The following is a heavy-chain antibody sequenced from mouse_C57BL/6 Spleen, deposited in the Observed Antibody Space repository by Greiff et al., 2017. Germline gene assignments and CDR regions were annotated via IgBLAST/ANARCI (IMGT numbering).Heavy chain of an antibody. V-gene: IGHV1-55*01. CDR2: IYPGSGST. CDR3: ARYYYGSSHVPY. J-gene: IGHJ2*01. CDR1: GYTFTSYW. Sequence: QVQLQQPGAELVKPGASVKMSCKASGYTFTSYWITWVKQRPGQGLEWIGDIYPGSGSTNYNEKFKSKATLTVDTSSSTAYMQLSSLTSEDSAVYYCARYYYGSSHVPYWGQGTTLTVSS. D-gene: IGHD1-1*01.